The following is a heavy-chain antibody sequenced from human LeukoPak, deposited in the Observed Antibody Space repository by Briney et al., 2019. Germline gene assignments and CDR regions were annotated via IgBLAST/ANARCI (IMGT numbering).Heavy chain of an antibody. V-gene: IGHV1-8*01. CDR1: GFTLTNFD. CDR3: ARGRRGSSGPWSWYLDR. J-gene: IGHJ2*01. Sequence: GASVKVSRKASGFTLTNFDLNWVRPATGQGLEWMGWMNFNTGNTGYAQEFQGRVTMTRDTSIGTAYMELTNLRSEDTAVYYCARGRRGSSGPWSWYLDRCGRGTPVTASS. CDR2: MNFNTGNT. D-gene: IGHD3-22*01.